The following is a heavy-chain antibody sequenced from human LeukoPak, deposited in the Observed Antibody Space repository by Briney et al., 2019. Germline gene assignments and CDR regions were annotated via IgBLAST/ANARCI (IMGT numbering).Heavy chain of an antibody. D-gene: IGHD3-22*01. J-gene: IGHJ4*02. CDR1: GGSISSGGYS. V-gene: IGHV4-30-2*01. Sequence: PSQTLSLTCAVSGGSISSGGYSWSWIRQPPGKGLEWIGYIYHSGSTYDNPSLKSRVTISVDRSKNQFSLKLSSVTAADTAVYYCARETSSGSLDYWGQGTLVTVSS. CDR3: ARETSSGSLDY. CDR2: IYHSGST.